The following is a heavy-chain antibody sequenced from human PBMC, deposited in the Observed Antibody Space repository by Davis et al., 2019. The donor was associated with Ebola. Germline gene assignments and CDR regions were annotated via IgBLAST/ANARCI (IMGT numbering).Heavy chain of an antibody. D-gene: IGHD1-7*01. CDR3: ARGPVPGTTR. Sequence: SETLSLTCAVYGGSFSGYYWSWIRQPPGKGLEWIGEINHSGSTNYNPSLKSRVTISVDTSKNQFSLKLSSVTAADTAVYYCARGPVPGTTRWGQGTLVTVSS. CDR2: INHSGST. J-gene: IGHJ4*02. CDR1: GGSFSGYY. V-gene: IGHV4-34*01.